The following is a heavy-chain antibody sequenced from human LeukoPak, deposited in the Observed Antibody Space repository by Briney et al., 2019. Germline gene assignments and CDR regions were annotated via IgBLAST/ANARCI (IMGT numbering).Heavy chain of an antibody. CDR3: ARDRAYSSVWYYFDS. V-gene: IGHV4-59*01. Sequence: SSETLSLTCTVSGGSISSYYWSWIRQPPGKGLERIGYIYYSGSTNYNLSLKSRVTISVDTSKNQFSLKLSSVTTADTAVYYCARDRAYSSVWYYFDSWGQGTLVTVSS. CDR1: GGSISSYY. CDR2: IYYSGST. J-gene: IGHJ4*02. D-gene: IGHD6-19*01.